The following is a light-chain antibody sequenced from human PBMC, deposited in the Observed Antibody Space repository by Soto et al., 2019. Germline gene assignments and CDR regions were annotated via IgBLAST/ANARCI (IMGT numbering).Light chain of an antibody. Sequence: DIQMTQSRSTLSASIGDRVTITCRASESIRTWLAWYQHKPGKAPKFLIYDASSLESGVPSRFSGSGSGTDFTLTISSLQPEDFGTYYCQQSFSTPRTFGQGTKVDIK. CDR2: DAS. CDR1: ESIRTW. CDR3: QQSFSTPRT. V-gene: IGKV1-39*01. J-gene: IGKJ1*01.